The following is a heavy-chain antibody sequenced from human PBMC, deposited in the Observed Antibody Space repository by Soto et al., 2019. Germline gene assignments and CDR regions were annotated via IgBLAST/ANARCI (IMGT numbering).Heavy chain of an antibody. D-gene: IGHD4-17*01. Sequence: SETLPLTCSVSGGSVSDNSHYWSWIRQPPGKRLDWIGYVYYSGTTNYNPSLRSRVTISVDVSKTRFFLRLISVTTAGTALYYCARTTAVPNTLQSRYFFDYWDPGTLVTVFS. J-gene: IGHJ4*01. V-gene: IGHV4-61*01. CDR2: VYYSGTT. CDR3: ARTTAVPNTLQSRYFFDY. CDR1: GGSVSDNSHY.